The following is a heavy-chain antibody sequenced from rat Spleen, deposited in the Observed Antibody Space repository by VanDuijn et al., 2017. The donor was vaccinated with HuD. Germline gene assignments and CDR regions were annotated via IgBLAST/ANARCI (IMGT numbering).Heavy chain of an antibody. J-gene: IGHJ2*01. CDR3: ARRYYSGFDY. Sequence: EVQLVESGGGLVQPGRSMKLSCAASGFTFSNYGMAWVRQAPTKGLEWVATISYDGSSTYYRGSVKGRFTISRDNAKTTLYLQMDSLRSEDTATYYCARRYYSGFDYWGQGVMVTVSS. CDR2: ISYDGSST. D-gene: IGHD1-1*01. CDR1: GFTFSNYG. V-gene: IGHV5-29*01.